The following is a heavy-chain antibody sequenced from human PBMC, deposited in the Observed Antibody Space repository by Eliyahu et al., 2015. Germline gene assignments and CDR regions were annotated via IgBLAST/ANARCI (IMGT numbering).Heavy chain of an antibody. J-gene: IGHJ3*02. CDR1: GGSISSYY. CDR2: IYYSGST. CDR3: ARFSLRYFDWSNDAFDI. D-gene: IGHD3-9*01. Sequence: QVQLQESVPGLVKPSETLSLTCTVSGGSISSYYWSWIRQPPGKGLEWIGYIYYSGSTNYNPSLKSRVTISVDTSKNQFSLKLSSVTAADTAVYYCARFSLRYFDWSNDAFDIWGQGTMVTVSS. V-gene: IGHV4-59*01.